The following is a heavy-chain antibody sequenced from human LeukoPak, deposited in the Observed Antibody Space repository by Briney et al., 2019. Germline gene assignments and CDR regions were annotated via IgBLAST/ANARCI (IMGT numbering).Heavy chain of an antibody. J-gene: IGHJ3*02. Sequence: PGGSLRLSCAASGFTFSSYWMHWVRQVPGKGLVWVSRINSDGSSTSYADSVKGRFTISRDNAKNTLYLQMNSLRAEDTAVYYCAHYDSSSYHAFDIWGQGTMVTVSS. V-gene: IGHV3-74*01. CDR3: AHYDSSSYHAFDI. D-gene: IGHD3-22*01. CDR1: GFTFSSYW. CDR2: INSDGSST.